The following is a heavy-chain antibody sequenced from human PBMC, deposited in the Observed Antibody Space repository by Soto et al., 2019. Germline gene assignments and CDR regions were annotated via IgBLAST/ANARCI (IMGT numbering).Heavy chain of an antibody. CDR3: SRLYNWNYAPLSTGDNWFDP. D-gene: IGHD1-7*01. CDR1: GYSFTSYW. V-gene: IGHV5-51*01. CDR2: IYPGDSDT. Sequence: PGASLKISCEGSGYSFTSYWIGWVRQMPGQGLEWMGIIYPGDSDTRYSPSFQAQVSISADKSISTAYLQWSSLKASDTAMYYCSRLYNWNYAPLSTGDNWFDPWCQGTLVTVSS. J-gene: IGHJ5*02.